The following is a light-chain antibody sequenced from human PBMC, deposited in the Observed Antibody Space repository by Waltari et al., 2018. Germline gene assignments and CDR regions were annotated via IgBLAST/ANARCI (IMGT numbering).Light chain of an antibody. J-gene: IGKJ4*01. Sequence: DIVMTQSPDSLAVSLGERATIHCTSSQSLLFHANNKNYLAWYQQRPGHPPNLLISWASTRESGVPDRFSGSGSGTDFTLTISSLQAEDVVVYYCQQYSSTPLTFGGGTKVEIK. CDR2: WAS. CDR3: QQYSSTPLT. V-gene: IGKV4-1*01. CDR1: QSLLFHANNKNY.